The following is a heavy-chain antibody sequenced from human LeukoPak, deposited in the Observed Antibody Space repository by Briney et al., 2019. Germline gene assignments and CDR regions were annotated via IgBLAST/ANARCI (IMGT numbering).Heavy chain of an antibody. Sequence: ASVKVSCKASGYTFTGYYMHWVRQAPRQGLEWMGWINPNSGGTNYAQKFQGRVTMTRDTSISTAYMELSRLRSDDTAVYYCASSPGYSSSWRYFDYWGQGTLVTVSS. V-gene: IGHV1-2*02. CDR1: GYTFTGYY. CDR2: INPNSGGT. D-gene: IGHD6-13*01. CDR3: ASSPGYSSSWRYFDY. J-gene: IGHJ4*02.